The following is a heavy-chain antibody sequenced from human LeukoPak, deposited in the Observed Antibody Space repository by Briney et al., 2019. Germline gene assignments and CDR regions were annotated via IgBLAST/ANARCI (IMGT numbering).Heavy chain of an antibody. V-gene: IGHV3-30*03. Sequence: GGSLRLSCAASGFTFSSYGMHWVRQAPGKGLEWVAVISYDGSNKYYADSVKGRFTISRDTSKNTLYLQMNSLRAEDTAVYYCAGAGRYYYDSSGYQGYYYYDMDVWGQGTTVTVSS. CDR2: ISYDGSNK. CDR3: AGAGRYYYDSSGYQGYYYYDMDV. CDR1: GFTFSSYG. D-gene: IGHD3-22*01. J-gene: IGHJ6*02.